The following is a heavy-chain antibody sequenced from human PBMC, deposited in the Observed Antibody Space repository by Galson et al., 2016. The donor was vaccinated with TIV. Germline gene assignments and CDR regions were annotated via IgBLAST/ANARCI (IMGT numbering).Heavy chain of an antibody. V-gene: IGHV1-2*02. CDR2: INPYSADT. CDR1: GYPFSAYY. Sequence: SVKVSCKASGYPFSAYYIHWVRQAPGQGLEWMGWINPYSADTNYARSFQGRVSMTSDTSINTAYMELSRLRPDDTAIFFCARGFNYGFDFYYGMDVWGQGTTVTVSS. J-gene: IGHJ6*02. CDR3: ARGFNYGFDFYYGMDV. D-gene: IGHD5-18*01.